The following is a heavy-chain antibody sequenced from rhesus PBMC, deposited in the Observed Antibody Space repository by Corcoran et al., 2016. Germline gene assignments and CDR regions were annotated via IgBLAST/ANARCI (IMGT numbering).Heavy chain of an antibody. Sequence: QVTLKESGPALVKPTQTLTLTCTFSGFSISTPVTGVGWIRPPPGKALECHARIYWNDSKYYNTSLKSRLTSSKDTAKNQVVLTMTNMDSVETATYYCARVTAGSDALDFWGQGLRVTVSS. CDR1: GFSISTPVTG. CDR2: IYWNDSK. J-gene: IGHJ3*01. V-gene: IGHV2-95*01. CDR3: ARVTAGSDALDF. D-gene: IGHD6-31*01.